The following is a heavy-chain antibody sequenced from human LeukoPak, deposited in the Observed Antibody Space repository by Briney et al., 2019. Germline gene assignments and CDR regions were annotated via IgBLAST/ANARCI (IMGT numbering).Heavy chain of an antibody. CDR2: IHYSGST. Sequence: KPSETLSLTCTVSGVSISSYYWSWIRRSPGKGLEWIGYIHYSGSTNYNPSLRSRVTISVDTSKSQFSLKLSSVTAADTAVYYCARGDSGWYWDYWGQGTLVTVSS. D-gene: IGHD6-19*01. J-gene: IGHJ4*02. CDR3: ARGDSGWYWDY. V-gene: IGHV4-59*08. CDR1: GVSISSYY.